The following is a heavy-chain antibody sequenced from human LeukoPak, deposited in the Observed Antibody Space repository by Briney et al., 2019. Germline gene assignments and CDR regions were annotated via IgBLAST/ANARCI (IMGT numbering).Heavy chain of an antibody. D-gene: IGHD6-6*01. CDR1: GGSFSGYY. Sequence: SETLSLTCAVYGGSFSGYYWSWIRQPPGKGLEWIGEINHSGSTNYNPSLKSRVTISVDTSKNQFYLRLTSVTAADSAMYYCARESSSSPDYWGQGTLVTVSS. CDR2: INHSGST. V-gene: IGHV4-34*01. CDR3: ARESSSSPDY. J-gene: IGHJ4*02.